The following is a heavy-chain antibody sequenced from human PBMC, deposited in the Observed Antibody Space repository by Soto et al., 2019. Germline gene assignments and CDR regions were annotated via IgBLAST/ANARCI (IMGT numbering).Heavy chain of an antibody. CDR2: IIPTFGTV. V-gene: IGHV1-69*01. CDR1: GGTFSNFA. D-gene: IGHD3-16*01. CDR3: ARMDPSLLDGGEWFDP. Sequence: QVRLVQSGAEVKEPGSSVKVSCQASGGTFSNFAITWVRQAPGQGLEWVGGIIPTFGTVDYAQRFQGRVTITADEATGTVYLELSSLRSDDTAIYYGARMDPSLLDGGEWFDPWGQGTLVTVSS. J-gene: IGHJ5*02.